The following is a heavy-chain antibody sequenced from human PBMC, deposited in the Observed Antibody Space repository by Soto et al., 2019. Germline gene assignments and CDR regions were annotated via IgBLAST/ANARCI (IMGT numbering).Heavy chain of an antibody. CDR2: IDWDDDK. J-gene: IGHJ4*02. CDR3: ARSTYYYDSSGYYFDY. V-gene: IGHV2-70*04. Sequence: SGPTLVNPTQTLTLTCTFSGFSLSTSGVRVSWIRQPPGKALEWLARIDWDDDKFYSTSLKTRLTISKDTSKNQVVLTMTNMDPVDTATYYCARSTYYYDSSGYYFDYWGQGTLVTVSS. D-gene: IGHD3-22*01. CDR1: GFSLSTSGVR.